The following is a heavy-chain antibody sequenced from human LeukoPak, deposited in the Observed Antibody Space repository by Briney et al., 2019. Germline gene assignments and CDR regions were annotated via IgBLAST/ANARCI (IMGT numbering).Heavy chain of an antibody. D-gene: IGHD5-18*01. CDR2: ISGSGGST. CDR3: AKDTPSGRGWIPSYYYYGMDV. J-gene: IGHJ6*02. Sequence: GGSLRLSCAASGFTFSSYAMSWVRQAPGKGLEWVSAISGSGGSTYYSDSVKGRFTISRDNSRNTLYLQMNSLRAEDTAVYYCAKDTPSGRGWIPSYYYYGMDVWGQGTTVTVSS. CDR1: GFTFSSYA. V-gene: IGHV3-23*01.